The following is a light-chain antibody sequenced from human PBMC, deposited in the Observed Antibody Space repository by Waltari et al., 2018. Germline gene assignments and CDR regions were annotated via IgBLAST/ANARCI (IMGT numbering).Light chain of an antibody. CDR2: DVT. V-gene: IGLV2-14*03. CDR3: NSYSDSNSLVV. J-gene: IGLJ2*01. Sequence: SVLTQPASVSGSPGQSITISCTGSSSDVGSYNYVSCYQQHPGKAPKLLIFDVTNRPSGISNRFSGSKSGHIASLTISGLQADDEADYYCNSYSDSNSLVVFGGGTKLTVL. CDR1: SSDVGSYNY.